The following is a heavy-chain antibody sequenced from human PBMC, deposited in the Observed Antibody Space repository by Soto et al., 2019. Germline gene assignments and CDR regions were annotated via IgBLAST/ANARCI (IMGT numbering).Heavy chain of an antibody. CDR2: IKPGGSDL. J-gene: IGHJ4*02. CDR1: GYRLDAAW. Sequence: GESLKISCKGVGYRLDAAWIGWVRQMPGKGLEWMGIIKPGGSDLRYSPSFRGQVTISADAGVNTAYLQWDSLKASDTAMYYCARQITYICDFWGRGTLVTVSS. CDR3: ARQITYICDF. D-gene: IGHD3-10*01. V-gene: IGHV5-51*01.